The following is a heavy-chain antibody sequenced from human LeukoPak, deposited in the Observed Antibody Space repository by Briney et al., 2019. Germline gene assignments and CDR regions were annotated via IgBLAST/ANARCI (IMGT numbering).Heavy chain of an antibody. J-gene: IGHJ6*03. CDR2: INHSGST. Sequence: SETLSLTCAVYGGSFSGYYWSWIRQPPGKGLEWIGEINHSGSTNYNPSLKSRVTISVDTSKSQFSLKLSSVTAADTAIYYCARDFSSSSTVYYYYYMDVWGKGTTVTVSS. D-gene: IGHD6-6*01. CDR1: GGSFSGYY. CDR3: ARDFSSSSTVYYYYYMDV. V-gene: IGHV4-34*01.